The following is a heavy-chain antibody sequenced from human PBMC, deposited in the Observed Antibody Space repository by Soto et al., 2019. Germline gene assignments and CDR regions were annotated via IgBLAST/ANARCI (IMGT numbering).Heavy chain of an antibody. V-gene: IGHV1-2*02. D-gene: IGHD3-3*01. CDR1: GYTFTGYY. CDR3: ARDMQGRTYYDFWSGSSYGMDV. CDR2: INPNSGGT. J-gene: IGHJ6*02. Sequence: GASVKVSCKASGYTFTGYYMHWVRQAPGQGLEWMGWINPNSGGTNYAQKFQGRVTMTRDTSISTAYMELSRLRSDDTAVYYCARDMQGRTYYDFWSGSSYGMDVWGQGTTVTVSS.